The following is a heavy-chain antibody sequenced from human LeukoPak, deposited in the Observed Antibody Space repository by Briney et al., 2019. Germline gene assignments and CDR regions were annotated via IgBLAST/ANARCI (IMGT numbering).Heavy chain of an antibody. V-gene: IGHV1-69*13. CDR2: IIPIFGTA. D-gene: IGHD6-13*01. CDR3: ARGADSSSWYNWFDP. CDR1: GGTFSSYA. J-gene: IGHJ5*02. Sequence: ASVEVSCKASGGTFSSYAISWVRQAPGQGLEWMGGIIPIFGTANYAQKFQGRVTITADESTSTAYMELSSLRSEDTAVYYCARGADSSSWYNWFDPWGQGTLVTVSS.